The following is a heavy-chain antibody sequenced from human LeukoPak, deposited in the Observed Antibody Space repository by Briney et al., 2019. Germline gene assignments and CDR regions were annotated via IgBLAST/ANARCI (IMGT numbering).Heavy chain of an antibody. Sequence: GRSLRLSCAASGFTLSSYAMSWVGPAPGKGLEWVSAISGSGGSTYYADSVKGRFTISRDNSKNTLYLQMNSLRAEDTAVYYCAKAEAGYCSSTSCPFDYWGQGTLVTVSS. CDR2: ISGSGGST. CDR1: GFTLSSYA. J-gene: IGHJ4*02. CDR3: AKAEAGYCSSTSCPFDY. D-gene: IGHD2-2*01. V-gene: IGHV3-23*01.